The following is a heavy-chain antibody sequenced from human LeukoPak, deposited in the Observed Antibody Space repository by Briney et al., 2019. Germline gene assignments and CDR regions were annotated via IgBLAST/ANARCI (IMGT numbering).Heavy chain of an antibody. D-gene: IGHD1-26*01. CDR2: ISSSSSYI. CDR3: APQGGSSPNGFDY. Sequence: GGSLRLSCAASGFTFSIYSMNWVRQAPGKRLEWVSSISSSSSYIYYADSVKGRFTISRDNAKNSLYLQMNSLRAEDTAVYYCAPQGGSSPNGFDYWGQGTLVTVSS. J-gene: IGHJ4*02. V-gene: IGHV3-21*01. CDR1: GFTFSIYS.